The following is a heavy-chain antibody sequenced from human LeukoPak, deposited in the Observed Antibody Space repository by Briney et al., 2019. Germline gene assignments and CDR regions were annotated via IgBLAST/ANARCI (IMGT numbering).Heavy chain of an antibody. V-gene: IGHV4-38-2*02. CDR3: ARDSSYYDFWSGSPNDY. CDR1: GYSISSGYY. J-gene: IGHJ4*02. Sequence: SETLSLTCAVSGYSISSGYYWGWNRQPPGKGLEWIGSIYHSGSTYYNPSLKSRVTISVDTSKNQFSLKLSSVTAADTAVYYCARDSSYYDFWSGSPNDYWGQGTLVTVSS. D-gene: IGHD3-3*01. CDR2: IYHSGST.